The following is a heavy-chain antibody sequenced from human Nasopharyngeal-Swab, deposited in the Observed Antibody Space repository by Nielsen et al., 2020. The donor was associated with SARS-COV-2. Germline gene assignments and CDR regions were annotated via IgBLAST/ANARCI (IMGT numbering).Heavy chain of an antibody. CDR1: GLTFTTYW. CDR2: IKQDGSEK. Sequence: GESLQISCASSGLTFTTYWMSWVRQAPGKGLEWVASIKQDGSEKYYVDSVKGRFTISRDNAKSSLFLQMNSLRAEDTAVYYCARVRLRNNWFDPWGQGTLVTVSS. CDR3: ARVRLRNNWFDP. D-gene: IGHD4-17*01. V-gene: IGHV3-7*01. J-gene: IGHJ5*02.